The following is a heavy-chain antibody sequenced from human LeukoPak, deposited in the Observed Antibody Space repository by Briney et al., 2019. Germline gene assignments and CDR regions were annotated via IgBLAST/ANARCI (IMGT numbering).Heavy chain of an antibody. D-gene: IGHD4-17*01. CDR3: ARRTVITDWFDP. J-gene: IGHJ5*02. Sequence: ASVKVSCKASGYTFTSYDINWVRQATGQGLEWMGWMNPNSGNTGYAQKFQGRVTMTRNTSISTAYMELSSLRSEDTAVYYCARRTVITDWFDPWGQGTLVTVSS. CDR2: MNPNSGNT. V-gene: IGHV1-8*01. CDR1: GYTFTSYD.